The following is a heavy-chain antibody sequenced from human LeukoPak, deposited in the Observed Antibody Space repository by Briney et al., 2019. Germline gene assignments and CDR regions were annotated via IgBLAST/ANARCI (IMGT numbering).Heavy chain of an antibody. CDR1: GGSFSGYY. V-gene: IGHV4-34*01. J-gene: IGHJ6*04. CDR3: AKGRGVMVRVVINYGMDV. Sequence: SETLSLTSAVYGGSFSGYYWSWIRQPPGKGLEWIGEINHSGSTNYNPSLKSRVTISVDTSKNQFSLKLSSVTAADTAVYYCAKGRGVMVRVVINYGMDVWGKGTTVTVSS. CDR2: INHSGST. D-gene: IGHD3-10*01.